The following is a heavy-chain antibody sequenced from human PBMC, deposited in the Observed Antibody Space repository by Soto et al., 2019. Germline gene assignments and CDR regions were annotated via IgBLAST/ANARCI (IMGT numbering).Heavy chain of an antibody. J-gene: IGHJ4*02. D-gene: IGHD1-7*01. CDR1: GGSTSSTNW. Sequence: TLSLTCAVSGGSTSSTNWWSWVRQPPGKGLEFLALIDWEEEKFYSPSLRTRLTVSKDTSKSQVVLTLTNVDPVDTATYYCTRSTNWNYEYYFDYWGQGTLVTVSS. CDR3: TRSTNWNYEYYFDY. CDR2: IDWEEEK. V-gene: IGHV2-70*18.